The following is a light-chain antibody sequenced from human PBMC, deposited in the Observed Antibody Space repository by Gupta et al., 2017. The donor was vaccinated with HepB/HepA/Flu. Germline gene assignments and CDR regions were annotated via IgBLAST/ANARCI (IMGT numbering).Light chain of an antibody. Sequence: QSVLTQPPSVSGAPGQRVTISCTWSSSNIGAGYDVHWYQQLPGTAPKLLIYVNNNRPSGVPDRFSGSKSGTSASLAITGLQAEDEADYYCQSYDSSLSLYVFGTATKVTVL. J-gene: IGLJ1*01. CDR1: SSNIGAGYD. V-gene: IGLV1-40*01. CDR2: VNN. CDR3: QSYDSSLSLYV.